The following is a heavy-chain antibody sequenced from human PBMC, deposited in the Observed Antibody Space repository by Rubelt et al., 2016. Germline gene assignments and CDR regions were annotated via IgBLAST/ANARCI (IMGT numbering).Heavy chain of an antibody. V-gene: IGHV4-39*07. CDR2: IYYSGST. D-gene: IGHD5-18*01. CDR1: GGSISSSSYY. CDR3: ARAAWIQLWFRPYFDY. J-gene: IGHJ4*02. Sequence: QLQLQESGPGLVKPSETLSLTCTVSGGSISSSSYYWGWIRQPPGKGLEWIGSIYYSGSTYYNPSLKSRVTISVDTSKNQFSLKLSSVTAADTAVYYCARAAWIQLWFRPYFDYWGQGTLVTVSS.